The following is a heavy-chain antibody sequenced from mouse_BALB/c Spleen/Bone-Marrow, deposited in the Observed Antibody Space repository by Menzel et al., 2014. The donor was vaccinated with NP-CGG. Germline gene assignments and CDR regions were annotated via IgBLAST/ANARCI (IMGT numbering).Heavy chain of an antibody. CDR1: GYTFTAYA. CDR3: ARNFYGSSYFDY. J-gene: IGHJ2*01. CDR2: ISTYSGNT. D-gene: IGHD1-1*01. V-gene: IGHV1S137*01. Sequence: QVQLQQSGTELVRPGVSVKLSCKGSGYTFTAYAMHWVKQSHAKSLEWIGLISTYSGNTHYNQNFKGKATMTVDKSSSTAYMELARLTSEDSAIYYCARNFYGSSYFDYWGQGTTLTVSS.